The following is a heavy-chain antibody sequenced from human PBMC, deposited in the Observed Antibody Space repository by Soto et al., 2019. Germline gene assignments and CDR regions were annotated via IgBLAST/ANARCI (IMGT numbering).Heavy chain of an antibody. V-gene: IGHV4-4*03. J-gene: IGHJ5*02. Sequence: PETLSLTCAVSGGSISSSNWWSWVRQPPGKGLEWIGEIYHSGSTNYNPSLKSRVTISVDKSKNQFSLKLSSVTAADTAVYYCARGAQINRAARDLYSWFDPGGQGTLVTVSS. CDR3: ARGAQINRAARDLYSWFDP. D-gene: IGHD6-6*01. CDR1: GGSISSSNW. CDR2: IYHSGST.